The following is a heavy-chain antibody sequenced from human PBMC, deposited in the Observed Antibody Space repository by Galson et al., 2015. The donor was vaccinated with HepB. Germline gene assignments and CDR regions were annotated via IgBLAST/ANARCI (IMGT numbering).Heavy chain of an antibody. V-gene: IGHV3-66*01. CDR1: GFTVSSNY. D-gene: IGHD1-26*01. Sequence: SLRLSCAASGFTVSSNYMSWVRQAPGKGLEWVSVIYSGGSTYYADSVKGRFTISRDNSKNTLYLQMNSLRAEDTAVYYCARDHSRSGSYYPGRGPLDAFDIWGQGTMVTVSS. CDR3: ARDHSRSGSYYPGRGPLDAFDI. J-gene: IGHJ3*02. CDR2: IYSGGST.